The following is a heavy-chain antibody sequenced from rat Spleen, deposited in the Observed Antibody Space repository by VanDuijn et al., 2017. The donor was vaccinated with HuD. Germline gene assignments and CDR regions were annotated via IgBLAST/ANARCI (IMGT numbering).Heavy chain of an antibody. J-gene: IGHJ2*01. CDR1: GFSLTSNG. CDR2: IWAGGST. Sequence: VQLKGSGPSLVQPSQTLSLTCSVSGFSLTSNGVGWVRQPLGKGLVWMGTIWAGGSTNYNSAVQSRLSISRDTSKSQIFLKMNSLQPEDTGTYYCARANFEYWGQGVMVTVSS. V-gene: IGHV2-72*01. CDR3: ARANFEY.